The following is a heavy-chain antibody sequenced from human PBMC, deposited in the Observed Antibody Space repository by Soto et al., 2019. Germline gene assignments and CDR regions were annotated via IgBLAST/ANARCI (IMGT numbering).Heavy chain of an antibody. Sequence: SETLSLTCTVSGGSISSGDYYWSWIRQPPGKGLEWIGYIYYSGSTYYNPSLKSRVTISVDTSKNQFSLKLSSVTAADTAVYYCARVGYYYDSSGYYLGAFDIWGQGTMVTVSS. J-gene: IGHJ3*02. CDR2: IYYSGST. CDR3: ARVGYYYDSSGYYLGAFDI. V-gene: IGHV4-30-4*01. CDR1: GGSISSGDYY. D-gene: IGHD3-22*01.